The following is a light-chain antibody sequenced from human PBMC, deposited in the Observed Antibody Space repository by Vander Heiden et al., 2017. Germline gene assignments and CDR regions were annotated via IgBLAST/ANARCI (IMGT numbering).Light chain of an antibody. J-gene: IGKJ1*01. CDR2: KAS. CDR3: QQYNSYSWT. V-gene: IGKV1-5*03. Sequence: DIQMTQSPSTLSASVGDRVTITCRASQSISSWLAWYQQKPGKAPKLLIYKASSLESGVPSRFSRSGSGTEFTLTISSLQPDDIATYYCQQYNSYSWTFGQGTKVEIK. CDR1: QSISSW.